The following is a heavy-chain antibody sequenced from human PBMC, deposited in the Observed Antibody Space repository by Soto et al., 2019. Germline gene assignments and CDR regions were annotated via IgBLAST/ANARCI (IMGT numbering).Heavy chain of an antibody. CDR1: GFTFSSYA. CDR3: ARDGAGYYDSSGPFDY. Sequence: PGGSLRLSCAASGFTFSSYAMHWFRQAPGKGLEWVAVISYDGSNKYYADSVKGRFTISRDNSKNTLYLQMNSLRAEDTAVYYCARDGAGYYDSSGPFDYWGQGTLVTVSS. D-gene: IGHD3-22*01. CDR2: ISYDGSNK. J-gene: IGHJ4*02. V-gene: IGHV3-30-3*01.